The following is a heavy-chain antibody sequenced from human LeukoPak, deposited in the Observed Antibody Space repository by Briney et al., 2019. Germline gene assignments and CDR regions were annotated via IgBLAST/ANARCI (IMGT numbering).Heavy chain of an antibody. J-gene: IGHJ4*02. Sequence: SETLSLTCTVSGYSISSGYYWGWIRQPPGKGLEWIGSIYHSGSTYYNPSLKSRVTISVDTSKNQFSLKLSSVTAADTAVYYCARAYGRSSGWYVLDYWGQGTLVTVSS. V-gene: IGHV4-38-2*02. CDR1: GYSISSGYY. CDR3: ARAYGRSSGWYVLDY. CDR2: IYHSGST. D-gene: IGHD6-19*01.